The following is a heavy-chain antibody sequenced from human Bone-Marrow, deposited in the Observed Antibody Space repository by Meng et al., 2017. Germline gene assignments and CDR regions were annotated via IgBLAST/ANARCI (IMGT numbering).Heavy chain of an antibody. CDR3: ARGFTLGYSYVDDAFDI. D-gene: IGHD5-18*01. CDR1: GGSTSSYY. CDR2: IYYRGST. J-gene: IGHJ3*02. Sequence: SETLSLTCTVAGGSTSSYYGSWIRQPEGKGLEGIGYIYYRGSTNYNPSLKSRVTISVDTAKNQFSLKLSAGTAEDTAVYYCARGFTLGYSYVDDAFDIWGQGTMVTVSS. V-gene: IGHV4-59*01.